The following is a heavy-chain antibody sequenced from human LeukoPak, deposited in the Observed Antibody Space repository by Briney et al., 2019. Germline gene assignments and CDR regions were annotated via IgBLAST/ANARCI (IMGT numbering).Heavy chain of an antibody. Sequence: GGSLRLSCAASGFTFSSYSMNWVRQAPGKGLEWVSSISSSSSYIYYADSVKGRFTISRDNAKNSLYLQMNSLRAEDTAVYYCARDQNQLLPFDYWGQGTQVTVSS. CDR1: GFTFSSYS. CDR2: ISSSSSYI. V-gene: IGHV3-21*01. D-gene: IGHD2-2*01. J-gene: IGHJ4*02. CDR3: ARDQNQLLPFDY.